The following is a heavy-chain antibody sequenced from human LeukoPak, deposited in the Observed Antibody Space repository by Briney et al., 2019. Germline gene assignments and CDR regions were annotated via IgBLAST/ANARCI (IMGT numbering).Heavy chain of an antibody. V-gene: IGHV4-34*01. CDR1: GGSFSGYY. J-gene: IGHJ4*02. D-gene: IGHD3-22*01. CDR3: ARTFAYYYDSSGYFH. Sequence: PSETLSLTCAVYGGSFSGYYWSWIRQPPGKGLEWIEEINHSGSTNYNPSLKSRVTISVDTSKNQFSLKLSSVTAADTAVYYCARTFAYYYDSSGYFHWGQGTLVTVSS. CDR2: INHSGST.